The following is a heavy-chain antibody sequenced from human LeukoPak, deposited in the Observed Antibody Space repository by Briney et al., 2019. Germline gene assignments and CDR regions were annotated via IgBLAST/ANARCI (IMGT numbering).Heavy chain of an antibody. Sequence: PSETLSLTCTVSGGSISSYYWNWIRQPPGKGLEWIGYIYYSGSTNYNPSLKSRVTISVDTSKNRFSLRLSSVTAADTAVYYCARLQSDGSGYFAYWGQGTLVTVSS. D-gene: IGHD5-24*01. CDR1: GGSISSYY. CDR3: ARLQSDGSGYFAY. J-gene: IGHJ4*02. CDR2: IYYSGST. V-gene: IGHV4-59*08.